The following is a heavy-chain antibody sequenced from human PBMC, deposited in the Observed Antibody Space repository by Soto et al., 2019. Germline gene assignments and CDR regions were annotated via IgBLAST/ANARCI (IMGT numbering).Heavy chain of an antibody. Sequence: GGSLRPSCAASGCNFSSYGMSWVRQAPGKGLEWLSGISGGGVSTYYADSVKGRFTISRDNSKNTLYLQMNSLRAEDTAVYYCAKDWERPTWGQGSLVTVSS. J-gene: IGHJ5*02. D-gene: IGHD1-1*01. CDR2: ISGGGVST. V-gene: IGHV3-23*01. CDR3: AKDWERPT. CDR1: GCNFSSYG.